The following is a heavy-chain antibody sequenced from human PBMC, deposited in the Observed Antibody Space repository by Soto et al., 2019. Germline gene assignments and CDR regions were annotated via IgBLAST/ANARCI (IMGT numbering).Heavy chain of an antibody. V-gene: IGHV1-46*01. CDR1: GYTFASHY. Sequence: QVQLVQYGAEVKKPGASVKVSCKASGYTFASHYIHWVRQAPGQGLEWMGVINPNGDNTRYDQRFQGRLTMNSDTPTNTVYMERISLTYNDTAVYYYGRDTSGLDNWCHGTLVTDSA. J-gene: IGHJ4*01. CDR2: INPNGDNT. CDR3: GRDTSGLDN.